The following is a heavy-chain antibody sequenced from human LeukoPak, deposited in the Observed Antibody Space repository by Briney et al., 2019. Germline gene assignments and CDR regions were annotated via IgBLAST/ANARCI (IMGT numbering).Heavy chain of an antibody. J-gene: IGHJ3*02. CDR3: ARDPSYCGGDCYAFDI. D-gene: IGHD2-21*02. V-gene: IGHV1-46*01. CDR1: GYTFINYY. CDR2: INPSSGGT. Sequence: ASVKVSCKTSGYTFINYYLHWVRQAPGQGLEWMGIINPSSGGTSYAQKFQGRVTMTMATSTSTVYMELSSLRPEDTAVYYCARDPSYCGGDCYAFDIWGQGTMVTVSS.